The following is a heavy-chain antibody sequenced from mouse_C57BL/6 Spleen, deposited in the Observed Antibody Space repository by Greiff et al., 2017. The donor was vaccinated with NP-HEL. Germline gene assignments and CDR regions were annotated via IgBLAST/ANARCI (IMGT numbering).Heavy chain of an antibody. CDR2: IRNKANGYTT. V-gene: IGHV7-3*01. J-gene: IGHJ1*03. CDR1: GFTFTDYY. D-gene: IGHD1-1*01. CDR3: ARSPYYGSSYDWYFDV. Sequence: EVMLVESGGGLVQPGGSLSLSCAASGFTFTDYYMSWVRQPPGKALEWLGFIRNKANGYTTEYSASVKGRFTISRDNSQSIRYLQMNALRAEDSATYYCARSPYYGSSYDWYFDVWGTGTTVTVSS.